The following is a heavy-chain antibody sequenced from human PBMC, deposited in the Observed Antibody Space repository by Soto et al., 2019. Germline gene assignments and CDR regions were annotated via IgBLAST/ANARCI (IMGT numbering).Heavy chain of an antibody. V-gene: IGHV3-53*01. CDR3: ASVDTAIAFDY. CDR1: GFTVSSNY. D-gene: IGHD5-18*01. CDR2: IYSGGST. Sequence: PGGSLRLSCAASGFTVSSNYMSWVRQAPGKGLEWVSVIYSGGSTYYADSVKGRFTISRDNSKNTLYLQMSSLRAEDTAVYYCASVDTAIAFDYWGQGTLVTVSS. J-gene: IGHJ4*02.